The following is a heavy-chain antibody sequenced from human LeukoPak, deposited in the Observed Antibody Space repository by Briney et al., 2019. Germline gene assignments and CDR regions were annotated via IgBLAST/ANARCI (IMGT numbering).Heavy chain of an antibody. V-gene: IGHV1-2*02. CDR1: GYTFTGYY. Sequence: GASVKVSCKASGYTFTGYYMHWVRQAPGQGLEWMGWINPNSGGTNYAQKFQGRVTMTRDTSISTAYMELSRLRSDDTAVYYCARAPNYGSGSYTGFDPWGQGTLVTVSS. D-gene: IGHD3-10*01. J-gene: IGHJ5*02. CDR2: INPNSGGT. CDR3: ARAPNYGSGSYTGFDP.